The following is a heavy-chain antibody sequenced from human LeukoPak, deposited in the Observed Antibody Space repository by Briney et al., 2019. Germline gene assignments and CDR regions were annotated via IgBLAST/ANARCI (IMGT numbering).Heavy chain of an antibody. D-gene: IGHD6-13*01. J-gene: IGHJ6*03. Sequence: GGSLRLSCAASGFTVSSNYMSWVRQAPGKGLEWVSVIYSGGSTYYADSVKGRFTTSRDNSKNTLYLQMNSLRAEDTAVYYCARSRATGYSYYYYYMDVWGKGTTVTVSS. CDR1: GFTVSSNY. CDR2: IYSGGST. V-gene: IGHV3-53*01. CDR3: ARSRATGYSYYYYYMDV.